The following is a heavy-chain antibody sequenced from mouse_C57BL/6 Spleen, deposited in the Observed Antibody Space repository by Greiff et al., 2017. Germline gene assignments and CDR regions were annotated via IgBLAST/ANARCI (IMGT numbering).Heavy chain of an antibody. CDR2: INPGSGGT. CDR3: ARDDGYSYFDV. CDR1: GYAFTNYL. Sequence: VQLQQSGAELVRPGTSVKVSCKASGYAFTNYLIEWVKQRPGQGLEWIGVINPGSGGTNYNEKFKGKATLTADKSSSTAYMQLSSLTSEDSAVYFCARDDGYSYFDVWGTGTTVTVSS. J-gene: IGHJ1*03. D-gene: IGHD2-3*01. V-gene: IGHV1-54*01.